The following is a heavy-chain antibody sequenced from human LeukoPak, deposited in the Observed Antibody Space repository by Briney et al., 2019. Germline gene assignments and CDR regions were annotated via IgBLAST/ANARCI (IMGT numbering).Heavy chain of an antibody. D-gene: IGHD3-22*01. Sequence: PSETLSLTCAVSGGSISSGGYSWSWIRQPPGKGLEWIGYIYYSGSTYYNPSLKSRVTISVDTSKNQFSLKLSSVTAADTAVYYCARDQGEYDSSGYYYFFDYWGQGTLVTVSS. CDR3: ARDQGEYDSSGYYYFFDY. CDR2: IYYSGST. CDR1: GGSISSGGYS. V-gene: IGHV4-30-4*07. J-gene: IGHJ4*02.